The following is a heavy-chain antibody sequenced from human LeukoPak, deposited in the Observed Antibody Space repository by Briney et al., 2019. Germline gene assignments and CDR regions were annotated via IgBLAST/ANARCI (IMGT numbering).Heavy chain of an antibody. Sequence: ASVKVSCKASGYTFTSYGISWVRQAPGQGLEWMGWINAGNGNTKYSQKFQGRVTITRDTSASTAYMELSSLRSEDTAVYYCARGRRISDSWYFDYWGQGTLVTVSS. CDR3: ARGRRISDSWYFDY. CDR2: INAGNGNT. V-gene: IGHV1-3*01. J-gene: IGHJ4*02. CDR1: GYTFTSYG. D-gene: IGHD2-15*01.